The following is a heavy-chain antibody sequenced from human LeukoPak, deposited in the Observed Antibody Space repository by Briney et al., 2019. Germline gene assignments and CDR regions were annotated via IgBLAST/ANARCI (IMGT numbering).Heavy chain of an antibody. V-gene: IGHV3-15*01. Sequence: GGSLRLSCAASGFTFSDYYMSWVRQAPGKGLEWVGRITSKTAGGTTEYAAPVKGRFTISRDDSKSTLFLQMNSLKTEDTAVYYCTAQYYGAFNHWGQGTQVTVSS. CDR2: ITSKTAGGTT. J-gene: IGHJ4*02. D-gene: IGHD3-3*01. CDR3: TAQYYGAFNH. CDR1: GFTFSDYY.